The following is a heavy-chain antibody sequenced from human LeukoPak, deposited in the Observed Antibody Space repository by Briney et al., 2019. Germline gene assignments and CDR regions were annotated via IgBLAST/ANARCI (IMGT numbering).Heavy chain of an antibody. CDR3: ARETTVVEDYFDY. D-gene: IGHD4-23*01. V-gene: IGHV4-39*07. CDR1: GGSISSSSYY. J-gene: IGHJ4*02. CDR2: IYYSGST. Sequence: SETLSLTCTVSGGSISSSSYYWGWIRQPPGKGLEWIGSIYYSGSTNYNPSLKSRVTISVDTSKNQFSLKLSSVTAADTAVYYCARETTVVEDYFDYWGQGTLVTVSS.